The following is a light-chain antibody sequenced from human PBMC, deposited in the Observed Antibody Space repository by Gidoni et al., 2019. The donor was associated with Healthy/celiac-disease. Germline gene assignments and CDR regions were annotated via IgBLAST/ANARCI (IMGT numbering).Light chain of an antibody. CDR3: QQTYSTPPT. Sequence: ESQMTQSPSSLSASVGDRVTITCRASQSISSYLNWYQQKPGKAPKLLIYAASSLQSGVPSRFSGSGSWTDFTLTISRLQPAHFATYSCQQTYSTPPTFVHGTKVEIK. CDR1: QSISSY. CDR2: AAS. J-gene: IGKJ1*01. V-gene: IGKV1-39*01.